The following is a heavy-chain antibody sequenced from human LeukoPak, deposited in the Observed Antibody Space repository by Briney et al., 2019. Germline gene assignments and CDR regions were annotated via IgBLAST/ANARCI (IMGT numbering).Heavy chain of an antibody. V-gene: IGHV3-30-3*01. Sequence: GGSLRLSCAASGFTFSSYAMHWVRQAPGKGLEWVAVISYDGSNKYYADSVKGRFTISRDNSKNTLYLQMNSLRAEDTAVYYCARAVAVALDYFDYWGQGTLVTVSS. D-gene: IGHD6-19*01. CDR2: ISYDGSNK. CDR1: GFTFSSYA. J-gene: IGHJ4*02. CDR3: ARAVAVALDYFDY.